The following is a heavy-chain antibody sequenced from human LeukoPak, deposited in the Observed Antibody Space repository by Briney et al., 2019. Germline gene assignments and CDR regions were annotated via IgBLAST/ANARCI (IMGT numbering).Heavy chain of an antibody. Sequence: PSETLSLTCAVSGGSISSSNWWSWVRQPPGKGLEWIGEIYHSGSTNYNPSLKSRVTISVDKSKNQFSLKLSSATAADTAVYYCARADGVVTANRNREYFQHWGQGTLVTVSS. V-gene: IGHV4-4*02. J-gene: IGHJ1*01. CDR3: ARADGVVTANRNREYFQH. D-gene: IGHD2-21*02. CDR1: GGSISSSNW. CDR2: IYHSGST.